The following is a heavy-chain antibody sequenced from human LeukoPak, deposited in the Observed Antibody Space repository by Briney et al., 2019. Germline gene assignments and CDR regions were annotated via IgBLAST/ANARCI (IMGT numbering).Heavy chain of an antibody. CDR2: IISYSSYI. J-gene: IGHJ6*04. D-gene: IGHD3-10*02. V-gene: IGHV3-21*01. Sequence: AGGSLRLSCAASGFSFSSSTMHWVRQAPGKGLEWVSSIISYSSYIYYADSVKGRFTISRDDAKNSLFLQMDSLRVEDTAVYYCAELGITMIGGVWGKGTTVTISS. CDR3: AELGITMIGGV. CDR1: GFSFSSST.